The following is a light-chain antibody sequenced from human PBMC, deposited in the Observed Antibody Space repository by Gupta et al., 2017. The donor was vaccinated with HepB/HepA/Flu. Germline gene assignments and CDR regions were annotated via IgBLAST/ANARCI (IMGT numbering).Light chain of an antibody. V-gene: IGKV3-20*01. CDR2: CAS. CDR3: QQYGSSPWT. CDR1: QSVSSSY. J-gene: IGKJ1*01. Sequence: EIVLTQSPGTLSLSPGERATLSCRASQSVSSSYLAWYQHKPVQAPRLLIYCASSRATGIPDMFSGSGSGTDFTLTLSRLEPEDFAVYYCQQYGSSPWTFGQGTKVEIK.